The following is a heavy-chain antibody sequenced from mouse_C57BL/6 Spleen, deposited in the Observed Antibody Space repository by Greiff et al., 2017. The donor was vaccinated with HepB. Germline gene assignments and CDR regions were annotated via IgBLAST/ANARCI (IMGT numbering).Heavy chain of an antibody. Sequence: VQLQQSGAELVKPGASVKISCKASGYTFTDYYINWVKQRPGQGLEWIGKIGPGSGSTYYNEKFKGKATLTADKSSSTAYMQLSSLTSEDSAVYFCARSLTGTGAYYYAMDYWGQGTSVTVSS. V-gene: IGHV1-77*01. CDR3: ARSLTGTGAYYYAMDY. J-gene: IGHJ4*01. D-gene: IGHD4-1*01. CDR2: IGPGSGST. CDR1: GYTFTDYY.